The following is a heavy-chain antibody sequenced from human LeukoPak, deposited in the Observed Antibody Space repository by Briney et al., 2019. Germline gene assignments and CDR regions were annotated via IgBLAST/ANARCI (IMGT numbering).Heavy chain of an antibody. CDR2: IDWDDDK. Sequence: SGPALVKPTQTLTVTRTFSGFSLSTSGMRVSWIRQPPGKALEWLARIDWDDDKFYSTSLKTRLTISKDTSKNQVVLTMTNMDPVDTATYYCARELRLFYYYYMDVRGKGTTVTVSS. CDR1: GFSLSTSGMR. J-gene: IGHJ6*03. CDR3: ARELRLFYYYYMDV. V-gene: IGHV2-70*04. D-gene: IGHD1-26*01.